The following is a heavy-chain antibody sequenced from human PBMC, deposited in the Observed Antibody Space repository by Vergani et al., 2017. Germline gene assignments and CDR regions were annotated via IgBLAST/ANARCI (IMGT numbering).Heavy chain of an antibody. CDR2: IIPIFGTA. Sequence: QVQLVQSGAEVKKPGSSVKVSCKASGGTFSSYAISWVRQAPGQGLEWMGGIIPIFGTANYAQKFQGRVTITADESTSPAYMELSSLRSEDTAVYYCARVGCSSTSCAAKRTYSWFDPWGQGTLVTVSS. CDR1: GGTFSSYA. D-gene: IGHD2-2*01. V-gene: IGHV1-69*01. CDR3: ARVGCSSTSCAAKRTYSWFDP. J-gene: IGHJ5*02.